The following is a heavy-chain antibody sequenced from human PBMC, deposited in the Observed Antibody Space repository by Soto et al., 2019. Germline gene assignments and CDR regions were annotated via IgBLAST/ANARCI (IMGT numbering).Heavy chain of an antibody. CDR2: ISGSGGST. Sequence: GSRRLSCAASGFTFSSYAMSWVRQAPGKGLEWVSAISGSGGSTYYADSVKGRFTISRDNSKNTLYLQMNSLRAEDTAVYYCAKKFYSGSYYVLDYWGQGTLVTVSS. D-gene: IGHD1-26*01. CDR3: AKKFYSGSYYVLDY. J-gene: IGHJ4*02. CDR1: GFTFSSYA. V-gene: IGHV3-23*01.